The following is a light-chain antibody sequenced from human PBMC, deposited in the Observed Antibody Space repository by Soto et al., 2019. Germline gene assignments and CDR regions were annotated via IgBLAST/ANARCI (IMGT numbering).Light chain of an antibody. Sequence: QSALTQPASVSGSPGQSIAISCTGVRTDVADGYDYVSWYQQHPGQAPQLIIYDVSNRPSGVSDRFSGSKSGNTASLTISGLPAEDEAEYYCTSYTRSTPFYVFGTGTKLTVL. J-gene: IGLJ1*01. CDR1: RTDVADGYDY. CDR2: DVS. V-gene: IGLV2-14*03. CDR3: TSYTRSTPFYV.